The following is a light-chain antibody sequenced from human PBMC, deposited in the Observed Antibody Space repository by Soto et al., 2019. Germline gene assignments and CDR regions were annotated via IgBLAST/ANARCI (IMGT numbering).Light chain of an antibody. CDR2: SAS. Sequence: EIVLTQSPGTLSLSPGERATLSCRASQSVSSSYLAWYQQKPGQAPRLLIYSASTRATGIPARFSGSGSGTEFTLTTSGLQSEDFAVYYCQQYNNWPITFGQGTRLEIK. CDR3: QQYNNWPIT. CDR1: QSVSSSY. V-gene: IGKV3-15*01. J-gene: IGKJ5*01.